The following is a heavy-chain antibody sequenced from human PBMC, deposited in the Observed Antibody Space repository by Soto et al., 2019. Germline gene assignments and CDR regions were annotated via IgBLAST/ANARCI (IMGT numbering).Heavy chain of an antibody. J-gene: IGHJ6*03. D-gene: IGHD3-3*01. CDR1: GFTFSSYS. V-gene: IGHV3-21*01. Sequence: PGGSLRLSCAASGFTFSSYSMNWVRQAPGKGLEWVSSISSSYIYYADSVKGRFTISRDNAKNSLYLQMNSLRAEDTAVYYCARRSYYDFWSGYQTKYYYMDVWGKGTTVTVSS. CDR2: ISSSYI. CDR3: ARRSYYDFWSGYQTKYYYMDV.